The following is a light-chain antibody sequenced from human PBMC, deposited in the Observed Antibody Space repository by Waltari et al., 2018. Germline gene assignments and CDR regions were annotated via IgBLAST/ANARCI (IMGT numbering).Light chain of an antibody. Sequence: NFMLTQPHSVSESPGKTVTISCTRSSGSLASNYVQWYQQRPGSSPTTVIYEDNQRPSGVPDRFSGSIDSSSNSASLTISGLKTEDEADYYCQSYDSSSEVFGGGTKLTVL. CDR1: SGSLASNY. CDR2: EDN. CDR3: QSYDSSSEV. V-gene: IGLV6-57*01. J-gene: IGLJ3*02.